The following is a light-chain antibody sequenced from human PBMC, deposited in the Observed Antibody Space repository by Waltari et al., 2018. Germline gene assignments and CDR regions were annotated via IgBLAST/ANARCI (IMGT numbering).Light chain of an antibody. CDR1: QSVLYTSNNKNY. Sequence: DIVMTQSPDTLAVSPGARATINCKSSQSVLYTSNNKNYLAWYQQKPGQPPKLLISWASTRESGVPDRFSGSGSGTDFTLTISSLQAEDVAVYHCQQYYNTPPTFGQGTKVEIK. J-gene: IGKJ1*01. CDR2: WAS. CDR3: QQYYNTPPT. V-gene: IGKV4-1*01.